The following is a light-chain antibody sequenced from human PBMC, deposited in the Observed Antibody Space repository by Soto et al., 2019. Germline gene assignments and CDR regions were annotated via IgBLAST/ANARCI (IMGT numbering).Light chain of an antibody. CDR2: DAS. V-gene: IGKV3-11*01. J-gene: IGKJ4*01. CDR1: QSVSSY. Sequence: EIVLTQSPTTLSLSPGERAPLSCRVSQSVSSYLAWYQQKPGQAPRLLIYDASNRATGIPARFSGSGSGTDFTLTISSLEPEDFAVYYCQQRSNWPPGALTFGGGTKVDIK. CDR3: QQRSNWPPGALT.